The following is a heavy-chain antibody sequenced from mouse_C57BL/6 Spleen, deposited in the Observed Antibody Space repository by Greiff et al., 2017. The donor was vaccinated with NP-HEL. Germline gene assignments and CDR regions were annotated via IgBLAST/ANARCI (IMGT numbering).Heavy chain of an antibody. J-gene: IGHJ2*01. V-gene: IGHV1-5*01. CDR3: TRGITTVVAGFDY. D-gene: IGHD1-1*01. CDR2: IYPGNSDT. CDR1: GYTFTSYW. Sequence: VQLQQSGTVLARPGASVKMSCKTSGYTFTSYWMHWVNQRPGQGLEWIGAIYPGNSDTSYNQKFKGKGKMTAVTSASTAYMELSSLTNEDSAVYYCTRGITTVVAGFDYWGQGTTLTVSS.